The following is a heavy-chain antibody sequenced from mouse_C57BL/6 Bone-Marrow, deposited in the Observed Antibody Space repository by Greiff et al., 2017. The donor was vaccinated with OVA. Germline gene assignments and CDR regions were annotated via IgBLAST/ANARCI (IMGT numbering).Heavy chain of an antibody. Sequence: VQLQQPGAELVKPGASVKLSCKASGYNFTSYWMQWVKQRPGQGLEWIGELDPSDSYPNYNQKFKGKATLTVDTSSSTAYMQLSSLTSEDSAVYYCAREGAKYYFDYWGQGTTLTVSS. J-gene: IGHJ2*01. D-gene: IGHD3-1*01. V-gene: IGHV1-50*01. CDR1: GYNFTSYW. CDR2: LDPSDSYP. CDR3: AREGAKYYFDY.